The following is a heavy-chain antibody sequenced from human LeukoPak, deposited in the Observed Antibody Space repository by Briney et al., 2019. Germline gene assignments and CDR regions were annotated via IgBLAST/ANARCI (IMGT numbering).Heavy chain of an antibody. Sequence: GGSLRLSCAASGFTISSYAMSWVRQAPGKGLEWVSAISGSGGSTYYADSVKGRFTISRDNSKNTLYLQMNSLRAEDTAVYYCAKDQLGFGELLGGFDYWGQGTLVTVSS. V-gene: IGHV3-23*01. D-gene: IGHD3-10*01. CDR3: AKDQLGFGELLGGFDY. CDR2: ISGSGGST. J-gene: IGHJ4*02. CDR1: GFTISSYA.